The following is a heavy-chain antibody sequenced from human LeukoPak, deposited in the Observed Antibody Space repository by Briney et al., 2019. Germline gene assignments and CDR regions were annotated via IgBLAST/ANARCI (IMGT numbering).Heavy chain of an antibody. D-gene: IGHD6-13*01. Sequence: GESLKISCKGSGYSFTSYWIGWVRQMPGKGLEWMGIIYPGDSDTRYSPSFQGQVTISADKSISTAYLQWSSLKASDTAMYYCARQAAAWDDAFDIWGQGTMATVSS. V-gene: IGHV5-51*01. CDR3: ARQAAAWDDAFDI. CDR2: IYPGDSDT. CDR1: GYSFTSYW. J-gene: IGHJ3*02.